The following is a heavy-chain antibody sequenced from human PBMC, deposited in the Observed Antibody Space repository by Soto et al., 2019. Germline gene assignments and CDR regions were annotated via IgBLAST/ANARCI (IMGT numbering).Heavy chain of an antibody. Sequence: QVHLVESGGGMVQPGRSLRLSCAVSGFTFRTYDMHWVRQAPGKGLEWVAVVSYDGTYENYADSVKGRFTVSRDNSKTTLYLQMNSLRAEDTGVYYCAKVSISKSSAVTFDSWGRGTLVTVSS. J-gene: IGHJ4*02. CDR2: VSYDGTYE. CDR3: AKVSISKSSAVTFDS. CDR1: GFTFRTYD. D-gene: IGHD2-15*01. V-gene: IGHV3-30*18.